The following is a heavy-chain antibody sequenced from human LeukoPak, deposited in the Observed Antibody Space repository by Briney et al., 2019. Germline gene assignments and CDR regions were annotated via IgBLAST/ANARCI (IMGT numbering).Heavy chain of an antibody. V-gene: IGHV3-23*01. D-gene: IGHD3-3*01. CDR2: ISGSGGST. CDR1: GFTFSSYA. Sequence: GGSLRLSCAASGFTFSSYAMSWVRQAPGKGLEWVSAISGSGGSTYYADSVKGRFTISRDNSKNTLYLQMNSLRAEDTAVYFCAKAWGNYDFWSCFDYWGQGTLVTVSS. J-gene: IGHJ4*02. CDR3: AKAWGNYDFWSCFDY.